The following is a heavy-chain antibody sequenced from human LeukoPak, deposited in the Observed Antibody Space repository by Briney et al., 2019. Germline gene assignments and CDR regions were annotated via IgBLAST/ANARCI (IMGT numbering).Heavy chain of an antibody. V-gene: IGHV3-53*01. CDR1: GFTVSSNY. D-gene: IGHD6-19*01. Sequence: GGSLRLSCAASGFTVSSNYMSWVRQAPGKGLEWVSVIHSGGSTYYADSVKGRFTISRDNSKNTLYLQMNSLRAEDTAVYYCAGRGLSFSSPFDYWGQGTLVAVSS. CDR2: IHSGGST. J-gene: IGHJ4*02. CDR3: AGRGLSFSSPFDY.